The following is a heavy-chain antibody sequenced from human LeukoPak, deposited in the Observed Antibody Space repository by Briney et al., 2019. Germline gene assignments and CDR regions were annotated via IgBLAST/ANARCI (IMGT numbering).Heavy chain of an antibody. CDR3: ARSKQQWLVRAFDF. J-gene: IGHJ4*02. Sequence: GGSLRLSCAASGFTFSRYWMSWVRQAPGKGLEWVANIKQDGSEKYYVDSVKGRFTISRDNAKNSLYLQMNSLRAEDTAVYYCARSKQQWLVRAFDFWGQGTLVTVSS. D-gene: IGHD6-19*01. CDR2: IKQDGSEK. V-gene: IGHV3-7*01. CDR1: GFTFSRYW.